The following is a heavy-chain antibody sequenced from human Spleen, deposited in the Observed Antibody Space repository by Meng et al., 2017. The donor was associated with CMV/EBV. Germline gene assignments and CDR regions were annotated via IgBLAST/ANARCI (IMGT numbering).Heavy chain of an antibody. CDR1: GGTFSSYT. CDR3: ARTFTSYTTSRADYGMDV. CDR2: IIPILGIA. J-gene: IGHJ6*02. Sequence: SVKVSCKASGGTFSSYTISWVRQAPGQGLEWMGRIIPILGIANYAQKFQGRVTITADKSTSTAYMELSSLRSEDTAVYYCARTFTSYTTSRADYGMDVWGQGTTVTVSS. V-gene: IGHV1-69*02. D-gene: IGHD6-13*01.